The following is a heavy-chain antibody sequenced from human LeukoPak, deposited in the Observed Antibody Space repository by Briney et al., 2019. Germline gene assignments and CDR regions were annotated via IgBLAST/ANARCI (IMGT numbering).Heavy chain of an antibody. Sequence: PSETLSLTCTVSGGSISGSSYYWGWIRQPPGKGLECIGRVYYSGSTYYNPSLKSRLTISVDTPKNQFSLKLSSVTAADTAVYYCASISAGTFQIWGQGTMVTVSS. J-gene: IGHJ3*02. CDR1: GGSISGSSYY. CDR3: ASISAGTFQI. D-gene: IGHD3-10*01. CDR2: VYYSGST. V-gene: IGHV4-39*01.